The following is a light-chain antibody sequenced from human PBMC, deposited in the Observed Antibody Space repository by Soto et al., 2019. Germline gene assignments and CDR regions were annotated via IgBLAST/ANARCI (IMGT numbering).Light chain of an antibody. CDR2: DAS. CDR3: QQYGSSPRT. J-gene: IGKJ5*01. CDR1: QSVSSSY. Sequence: EIVLTQSPGTLSLSPGGRATLSSRASQSVSSSYLAWYQQKPGQAPSLLIHDASSRATGISDRFTGSGSGTDFTLTITTLEPEDFAVYYCQQYGSSPRTFGLGTRLEIK. V-gene: IGKV3-20*01.